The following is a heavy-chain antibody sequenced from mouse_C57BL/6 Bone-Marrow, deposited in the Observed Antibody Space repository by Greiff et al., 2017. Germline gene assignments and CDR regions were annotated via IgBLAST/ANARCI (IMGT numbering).Heavy chain of an antibody. CDR3: AYGSYRYWDYDV. V-gene: IGHV1-72*01. D-gene: IGHD1-1*02. Sequence: QVHVQQPGAELVKPGASVKLSCKASGYTFTSYRMHWVKQRPGRGLEWIGSIDPNSGGTKYNEKFKSKATLTVDKSSSTAYMQLNSLTSEDSAVYYCAYGSYRYWDYDVWGTGTSGTVSS. CDR2: IDPNSGGT. CDR1: GYTFTSYR. J-gene: IGHJ1*03.